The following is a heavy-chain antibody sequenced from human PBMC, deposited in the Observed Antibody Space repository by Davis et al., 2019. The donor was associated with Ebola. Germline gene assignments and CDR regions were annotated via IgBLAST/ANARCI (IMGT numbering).Heavy chain of an antibody. D-gene: IGHD5-24*01. CDR2: IIPFFGRT. Sequence: SVKVSCKASGGTFSSYAISWVRQAPGQGLEWMGGIIPFFGRTDYAQTFQGRLSFTADESTGTAYMDLSSLTSEDSAVYYCARGEGRWQQYDAFEVWGQGTIIIVS. CDR3: ARGEGRWQQYDAFEV. CDR1: GGTFSSYA. J-gene: IGHJ3*01. V-gene: IGHV1-69*13.